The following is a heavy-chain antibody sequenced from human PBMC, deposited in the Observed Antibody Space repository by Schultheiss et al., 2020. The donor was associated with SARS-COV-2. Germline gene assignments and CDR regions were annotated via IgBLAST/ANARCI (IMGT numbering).Heavy chain of an antibody. V-gene: IGHV3-30-3*01. D-gene: IGHD6-13*01. CDR3: ARRIAAAGMGGVNWFDP. CDR2: ISYDGSNK. Sequence: GESLKISCAASGFTFSNYAMHWVRQAPGKGLEWVAVISYDGSNKYYADSVKGRFTISRDNSKNTLYLQMISLRAEDTAVYYCARRIAAAGMGGVNWFDPWGQGTLVTVSS. J-gene: IGHJ5*02. CDR1: GFTFSNYA.